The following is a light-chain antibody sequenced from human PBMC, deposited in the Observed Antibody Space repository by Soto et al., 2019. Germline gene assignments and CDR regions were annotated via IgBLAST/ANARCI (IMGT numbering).Light chain of an antibody. CDR2: AAS. J-gene: IGKJ1*01. CDR3: QQSYSTWT. V-gene: IGKV1-39*01. Sequence: DIQMTQSPSSLSASVGDRVTINCRASQTVITYLNWYQQKPGKAPKLLIYAASSLQSGVPSRFSGSGSGTDFTLTISSLQPEDFATYYCQQSYSTWTFGQGTKVDIK. CDR1: QTVITY.